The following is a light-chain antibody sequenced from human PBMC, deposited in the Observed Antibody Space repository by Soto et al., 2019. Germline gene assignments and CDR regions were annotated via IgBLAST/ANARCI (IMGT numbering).Light chain of an antibody. J-gene: IGKJ5*01. CDR3: PHFKRFPMT. Sequence: AIELTQSPSSRAASVGGRGTITCRASQGISTLLAWYQQKPGKAPKVLIYESSLLQSGVPSRFSGSGSGTDFNLTISCLQPEDFEPYYCPHFKRFPMTFGQGTRLEIK. CDR1: QGISTL. V-gene: IGKV1-13*02. CDR2: ESS.